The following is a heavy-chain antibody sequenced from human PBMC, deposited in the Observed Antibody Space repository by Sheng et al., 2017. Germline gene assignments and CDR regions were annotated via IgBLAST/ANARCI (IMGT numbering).Heavy chain of an antibody. CDR2: ISSSGSTI. D-gene: IGHD5-12*01. V-gene: IGHV3-48*03. J-gene: IGHJ4*02. Sequence: GGSLRLSCAASGFTFSSYEMNWVRQAPGKGLEWVSYISSSGSTIYYADSVKGRFTISRDNAKNSLYLQMNSLRAEDTAVYYCARGRWLHSRSYYFDSWGQGTLVTVSS. CDR1: GFTFSSYE. CDR3: ARGRWLHSRSYYFDS.